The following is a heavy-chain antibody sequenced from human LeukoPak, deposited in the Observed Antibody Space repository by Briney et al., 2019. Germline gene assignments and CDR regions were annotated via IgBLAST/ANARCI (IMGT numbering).Heavy chain of an antibody. CDR3: AKVTYSSSFDWYFDL. D-gene: IGHD6-13*01. CDR2: ISGSGGST. V-gene: IGHV3-23*01. J-gene: IGHJ2*01. Sequence: PGGSLRLSCAASGFTFSSYGMSWVRQAPGKGLEWVSAISGSGGSTYYADSVKGRFTISRDNSKNTLYLQMNSLRAEDTVVYYCAKVTYSSSFDWYFDLWGRGTLVTVSS. CDR1: GFTFSSYG.